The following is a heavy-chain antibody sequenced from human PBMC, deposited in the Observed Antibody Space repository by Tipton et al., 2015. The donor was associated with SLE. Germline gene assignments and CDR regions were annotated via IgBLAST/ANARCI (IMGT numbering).Heavy chain of an antibody. Sequence: GLVKPSETLSLTCTVSGGSISSHYWSWIRQPPGKGLEWIGYIYYSGSTNYNPSLKSRVTISVDTSKTQFSLKLRSVTAADTAVYYCARYDNWNFDGFDVWGQGTMVIVSS. CDR3: ARYDNWNFDGFDV. V-gene: IGHV4-59*11. J-gene: IGHJ3*01. CDR1: GGSISSHY. D-gene: IGHD1-7*01. CDR2: IYYSGST.